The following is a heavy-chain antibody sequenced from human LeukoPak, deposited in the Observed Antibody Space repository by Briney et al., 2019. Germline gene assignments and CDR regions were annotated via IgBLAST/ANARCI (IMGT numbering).Heavy chain of an antibody. D-gene: IGHD6-19*01. Sequence: PGGSLRLSCAASGFSFSSYSISWVRQAPGKGLEWVANIKQDGSEKYYMDSVKGRFTISRDNAKNSLYLQMNSLRADDTAVYFCAGGSGWLIDYWGQGTLVTVSS. CDR1: GFSFSSYS. CDR2: IKQDGSEK. J-gene: IGHJ4*02. V-gene: IGHV3-7*04. CDR3: AGGSGWLIDY.